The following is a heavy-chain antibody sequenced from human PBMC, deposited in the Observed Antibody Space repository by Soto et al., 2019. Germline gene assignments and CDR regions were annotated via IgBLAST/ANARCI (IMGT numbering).Heavy chain of an antibody. CDR3: ARDTHDYGDYEYFQH. CDR2: ISYDGSNK. Sequence: QVQLVESGGGVVQPGRSLRLSCAASGFTFSSYAMHWVRQAPGKGLEWVAVISYDGSNKYYADSVKGRFTISRDNSKNTLYLQMNSLRAEDTAVYYCARDTHDYGDYEYFQHWGQGTLVTVSS. J-gene: IGHJ1*01. CDR1: GFTFSSYA. D-gene: IGHD4-17*01. V-gene: IGHV3-30-3*01.